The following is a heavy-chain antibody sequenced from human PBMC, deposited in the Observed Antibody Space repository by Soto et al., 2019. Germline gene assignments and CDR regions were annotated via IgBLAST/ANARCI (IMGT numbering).Heavy chain of an antibody. V-gene: IGHV4-61*01. J-gene: IGHJ6*02. CDR2: IYYSGST. CDR3: ARGAEAAGPHVVTAGYGMDV. CDR1: GGSVSSGSYY. Sequence: QVQLQESGPGLVKPSETLSLTCTVSGGSVSSGSYYWSWIRQPPGKGLEWIGYIYYSGSTNYNPSRKSPVPISVHTSKNQFSLKLSSVTAADTAVYYCARGAEAAGPHVVTAGYGMDVWGQGTTVTVSS. D-gene: IGHD2-21*02.